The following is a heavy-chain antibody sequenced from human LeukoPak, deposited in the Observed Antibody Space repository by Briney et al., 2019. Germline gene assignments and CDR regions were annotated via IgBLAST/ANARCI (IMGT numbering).Heavy chain of an antibody. D-gene: IGHD1-26*01. V-gene: IGHV1-18*01. J-gene: IGHJ4*02. Sequence: ASVKVSCKASGYTFTSYGISWVRQAPGQGLEWMGWISAYNGNTNYAQKLQGRVTTTTDTSTSTAYMELRSLRSDDTAVYYCARTGTLVGATTTDYWGQGTLVTVSS. CDR2: ISAYNGNT. CDR3: ARTGTLVGATTTDY. CDR1: GYTFTSYG.